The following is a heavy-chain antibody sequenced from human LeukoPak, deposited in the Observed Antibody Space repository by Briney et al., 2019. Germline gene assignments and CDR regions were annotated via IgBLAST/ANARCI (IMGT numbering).Heavy chain of an antibody. CDR2: IWYDGSNK. D-gene: IGHD1-26*01. CDR3: ARDQGKEGATYGY. J-gene: IGHJ4*02. CDR1: GLTFSSYG. V-gene: IGHV3-33*01. Sequence: GGSLRLSCAASGLTFSSYGMHWVRQAPGKGLEWVAVIWYDGSNKYYADSVKGRFTISRDNSKNTLYLQMNSLRAEDTAVYYCARDQGKEGATYGYWGQGTLVTVSS.